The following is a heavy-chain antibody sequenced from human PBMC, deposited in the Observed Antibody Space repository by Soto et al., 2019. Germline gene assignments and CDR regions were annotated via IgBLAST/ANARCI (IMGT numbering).Heavy chain of an antibody. CDR3: ARHGSYSNSRRVWFDP. J-gene: IGHJ5*02. CDR2: IYYSGST. V-gene: IGHV4-59*08. Sequence: PSETLSLTCTVSGGSISSYYWSWIRQPPGKGLEWIGYIYYSGSTNYNPSLKSRVTISVDTSKNQFSLKLSSVTAADTAVYYCARHGSYSNSRRVWFDPWGQGTLVTVSS. D-gene: IGHD6-13*01. CDR1: GGSISSYY.